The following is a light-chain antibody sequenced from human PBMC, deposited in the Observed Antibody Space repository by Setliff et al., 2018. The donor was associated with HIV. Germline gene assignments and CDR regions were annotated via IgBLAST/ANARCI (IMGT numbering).Light chain of an antibody. V-gene: IGLV1-40*01. CDR2: SFT. J-gene: IGLJ1*01. Sequence: QRVTISCTGSSSNIGAGFDVHWYQQFPGTAPKLRIYSFTNRPSGVPDRFSGSKSGTSASLAIAGLQAEDEADYYCQSYDSSLSGYVFGTGTKVTVL. CDR3: QSYDSSLSGYV. CDR1: SSNIGAGFD.